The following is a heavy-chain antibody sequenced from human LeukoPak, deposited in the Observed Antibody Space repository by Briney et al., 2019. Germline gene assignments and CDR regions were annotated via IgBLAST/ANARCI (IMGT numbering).Heavy chain of an antibody. J-gene: IGHJ4*02. D-gene: IGHD1-26*01. V-gene: IGHV4-59*04. CDR2: VYHSGST. Sequence: SETLSLTCAVSGGSISPYYWSWIRQPPGKGLEWIGYVYHSGSTYYNPSLTSRVTISVDTSKKQFSLRLTSVPAADTAVFYCATTTHSGSHDYWGQGILVTVAS. CDR1: GGSISPYY. CDR3: ATTTHSGSHDY.